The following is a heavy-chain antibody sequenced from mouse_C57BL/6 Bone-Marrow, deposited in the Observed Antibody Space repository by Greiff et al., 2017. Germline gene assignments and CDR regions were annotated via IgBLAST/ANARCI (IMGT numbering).Heavy chain of an antibody. CDR1: GYTFTSYW. CDR3: ARLRRYYGPDWYFDV. CDR2: INPSSGYT. Sequence: QVQLKESGAELAKPGASVKLSCKASGYTFTSYWMHWVKQRPGQGLEWIGYINPSSGYTKYNQKFKDKATLTADKSSSTAYMQLSSLTYEDSAVYYCARLRRYYGPDWYFDVWGTGTTVTVSA. J-gene: IGHJ1*03. D-gene: IGHD1-2*01. V-gene: IGHV1-7*01.